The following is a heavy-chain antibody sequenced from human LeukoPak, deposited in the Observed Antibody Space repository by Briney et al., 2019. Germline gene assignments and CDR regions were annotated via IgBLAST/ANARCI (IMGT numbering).Heavy chain of an antibody. Sequence: GGSLRLSCAASGFTFSSYGMHWVRQAPGKGLEWVAFIRYDGSNKYYADSVKGRFTISRDNSKNTLYLQMNSLRAEDTAVYYCAKGSGWTYYYYMDVWGKGTTVTISS. CDR1: GFTFSSYG. CDR3: AKGSGWTYYYYMDV. V-gene: IGHV3-30*02. J-gene: IGHJ6*03. CDR2: IRYDGSNK. D-gene: IGHD2-15*01.